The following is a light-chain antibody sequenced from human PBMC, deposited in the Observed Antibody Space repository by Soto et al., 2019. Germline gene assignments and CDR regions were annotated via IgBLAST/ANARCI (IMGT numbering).Light chain of an antibody. Sequence: IQMTQSPSSLSASVGDRVTITFRASQDIRSDLAWYQQKPGKAPKLLIHDAFTLQSGVPPRFSGSGSGTDFTLTISSLQPEDFATYFCQQSYRNPITFGQGTRLE. CDR2: DAF. CDR3: QQSYRNPIT. J-gene: IGKJ5*01. CDR1: QDIRSD. V-gene: IGKV1-39*01.